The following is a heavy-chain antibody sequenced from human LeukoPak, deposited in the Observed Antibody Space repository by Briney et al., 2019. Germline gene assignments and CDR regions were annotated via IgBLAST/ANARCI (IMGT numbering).Heavy chain of an antibody. V-gene: IGHV4-61*02. CDR3: ARGGTLFTFFDS. CDR1: GGSIRSDDYY. Sequence: SQTLSLTCTESGGSIRSDDYYWNWIRQPAGRGLEWIGRIYITGNTMYNPSLESRVRMSIDTSKNQVSLTVKSVTAADTAVYYCARGGTLFTFFDSWGQGTLVTVSS. CDR2: IYITGNT. J-gene: IGHJ4*02.